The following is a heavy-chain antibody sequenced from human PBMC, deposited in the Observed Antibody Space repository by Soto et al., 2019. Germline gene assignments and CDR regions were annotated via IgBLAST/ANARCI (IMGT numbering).Heavy chain of an antibody. D-gene: IGHD2-15*01. Sequence: ASVKVSCKASGHTLSGHSMHWVRQAPGQGLEWKGWINPNTGDTKYAQKIQNSVTMTWGTSISTAYMELSRLRSDDTAVYYFSRGDPPAGYCSGGSCYMVRYWGQGTLVTVSS. CDR1: GHTLSGHS. V-gene: IGHV1-2*04. CDR3: SRGDPPAGYCSGGSCYMVRY. CDR2: INPNTGDT. J-gene: IGHJ4*02.